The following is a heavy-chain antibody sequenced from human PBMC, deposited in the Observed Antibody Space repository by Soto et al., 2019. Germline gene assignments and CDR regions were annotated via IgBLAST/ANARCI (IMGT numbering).Heavy chain of an antibody. V-gene: IGHV3-48*03. CDR3: ARGGSGSYFWYFDL. Sequence: GGSLRLSCSDSGFTFSRYEMNWVRQAPGKGLEWVSYISSSSSTLYYADSVKGRFTISRDNAKNSLYLQMNSLRAEDTAVYYCARGGSGSYFWYFDLWGRGTLVTVSS. CDR2: ISSSSSTL. D-gene: IGHD1-26*01. J-gene: IGHJ2*01. CDR1: GFTFSRYE.